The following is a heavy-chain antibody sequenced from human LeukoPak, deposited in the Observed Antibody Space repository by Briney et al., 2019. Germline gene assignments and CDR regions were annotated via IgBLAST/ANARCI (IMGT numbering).Heavy chain of an antibody. CDR3: ARFCNGPGWLSGYYCAIDV. CDR2: VYHSGST. CDR1: GASIKSNNW. V-gene: IGHV4-4*02. D-gene: IGHD3-3*01. J-gene: IGHJ6*02. Sequence: SETLSLTCAVSGASIKSNNWWSWVRQPPGKGLEWIGEVYHSGSTHYNPSLESRVTVSVDKSKNRFSLDLSSVAAADTAVYYCARFCNGPGWLSGYYCAIDVWGQGTTVTVSS.